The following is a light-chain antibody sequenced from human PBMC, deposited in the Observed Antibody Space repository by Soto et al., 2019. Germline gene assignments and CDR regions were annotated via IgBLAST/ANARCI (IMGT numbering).Light chain of an antibody. CDR3: SSYAGSNNLVV. V-gene: IGLV2-8*01. CDR1: SSDVGGYNY. Sequence: LTQPPSASGSPGQSVTISCTGTSSDVGGYNYVSWYQQHPGKAPKLMIYEVSKRPSGVPDRFSGSKSGNTASLTVSGLQAEDEADYYCSSYAGSNNLVVFGGGTKVTVL. J-gene: IGLJ2*01. CDR2: EVS.